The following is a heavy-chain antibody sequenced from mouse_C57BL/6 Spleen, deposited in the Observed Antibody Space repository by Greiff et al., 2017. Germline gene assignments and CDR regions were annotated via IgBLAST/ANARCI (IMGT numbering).Heavy chain of an antibody. J-gene: IGHJ4*01. D-gene: IGHD1-1*01. CDR2: ISDGGSYT. Sequence: EVKLMESGGGLVKPGGSLKLSCAASGFTFSSYAMSWVRQTPEKRLEWVATISDGGSYTYYPDNVKGRFTLSRDNAKNNLYLQMSHLKTEDTTMYYGARDDYYGSSYYAMDYWGQGTSVTVSS. V-gene: IGHV5-4*01. CDR3: ARDDYYGSSYYAMDY. CDR1: GFTFSSYA.